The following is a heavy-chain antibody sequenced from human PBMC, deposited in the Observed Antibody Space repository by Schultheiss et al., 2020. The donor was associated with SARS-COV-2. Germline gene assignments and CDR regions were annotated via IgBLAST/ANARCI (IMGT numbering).Heavy chain of an antibody. Sequence: GGSLRLSCKVSGGDFTNYWIAWVRQMPGKGLEWMGIISPDDFDTQYSPSFHGLVTISADKSISTAYLQWGSLKASDSAMYYCARLDWSGYYDPMKGYFQHWGQGTLVTVSS. V-gene: IGHV5-51*01. CDR3: ARLDWSGYYDPMKGYFQH. CDR2: ISPDDFDT. CDR1: GGDFTNYW. J-gene: IGHJ1*01. D-gene: IGHD3-3*01.